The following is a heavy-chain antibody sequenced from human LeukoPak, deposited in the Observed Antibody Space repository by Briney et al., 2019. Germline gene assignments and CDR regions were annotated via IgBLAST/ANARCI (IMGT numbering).Heavy chain of an antibody. J-gene: IGHJ4*02. CDR3: ARDGRFGLPSDY. D-gene: IGHD3/OR15-3a*01. CDR2: ISFDGSKT. CDR1: GFTFSSYG. V-gene: IGHV3-30*03. Sequence: GGSLRLSCAASGFTFSSYGIHWVRQAPGKGLECVALISFDGSKTYYADSVKGRFTISRDNSKNTLYLQMNSLRTEDTAVYYCARDGRFGLPSDYWGQGTLGTGSP.